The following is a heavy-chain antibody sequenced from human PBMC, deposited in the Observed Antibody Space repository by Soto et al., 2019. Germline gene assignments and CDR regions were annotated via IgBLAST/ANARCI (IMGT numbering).Heavy chain of an antibody. CDR1: GASISSSY. D-gene: IGHD3-22*01. Sequence: SETLSLTCTVSGASISSSYWSWIRQSPGKGLEWIGYVYYSGSTNYDPSLKSRVTISVDTSKNQFSLKLSSVTAADTAVYYCARGYYDSSGQSNTFDIWGQGTMVTVSS. V-gene: IGHV4-59*01. J-gene: IGHJ3*02. CDR2: VYYSGST. CDR3: ARGYYDSSGQSNTFDI.